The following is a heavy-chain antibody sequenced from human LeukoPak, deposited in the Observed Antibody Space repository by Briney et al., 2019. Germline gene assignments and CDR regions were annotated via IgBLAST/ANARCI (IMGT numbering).Heavy chain of an antibody. Sequence: SETLSLTGAVYGGSFSGYCRSWIRQPPGKGLEWIGEINHSGSTNYNPSLKSRVTISVDTSKNQFSLKLSSVTAADTAVYYCARGRYSSGWYRRGWPVDYWGQGTLVTVSS. J-gene: IGHJ4*02. CDR2: INHSGST. CDR3: ARGRYSSGWYRRGWPVDY. V-gene: IGHV4-34*01. D-gene: IGHD6-19*01. CDR1: GGSFSGYC.